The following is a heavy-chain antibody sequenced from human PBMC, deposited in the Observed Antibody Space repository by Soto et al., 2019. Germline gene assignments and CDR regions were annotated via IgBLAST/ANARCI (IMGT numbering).Heavy chain of an antibody. CDR3: ARDVDTATATRAFDV. J-gene: IGHJ3*01. V-gene: IGHV1-18*01. CDR2: ISAYNGDT. CDR1: GYSFTSYG. D-gene: IGHD5-18*01. Sequence: QVQLLQSGAEVKKPETSVKVSCKASGYSFTSYGISWLRQAPGQGLEWTGWISAYNGDTKYAQNLQGRVTMTTDTSKGPADMELRSRRSDDTAGYYCARDVDTATATRAFDVWGQGTLVTVSS.